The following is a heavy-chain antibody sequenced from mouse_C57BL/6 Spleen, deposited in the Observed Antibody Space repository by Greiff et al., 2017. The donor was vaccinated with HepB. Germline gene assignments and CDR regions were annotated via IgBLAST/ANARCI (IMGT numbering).Heavy chain of an antibody. CDR3: ARWLLQDYFDY. V-gene: IGHV1-4*01. CDR2: INPSSGYT. CDR1: GYTFTSYT. D-gene: IGHD2-3*01. J-gene: IGHJ2*01. Sequence: VQLQQSGAELARPGASVKMSCKASGYTFTSYTMHWVKQRPGQGLEWIGYINPSSGYTKYNQKCKDKATLTADKSSSTAYMQLSSLTSEDSAVYYCARWLLQDYFDYWGQGTTLTVSS.